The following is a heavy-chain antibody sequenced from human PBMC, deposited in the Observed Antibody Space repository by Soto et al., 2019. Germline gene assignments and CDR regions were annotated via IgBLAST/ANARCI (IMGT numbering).Heavy chain of an antibody. J-gene: IGHJ5*02. Sequence: SETLSLTCAVSGDSISSSNWWTWVRQPPGKGLEWIGEIYHSGNTNYSPSLRSRVTISVDKSKNQFSLKLNFVTAADTAVYYCARDQLEGNWFDPWGQGTLVTVSS. CDR2: IYHSGNT. D-gene: IGHD1-1*01. CDR1: GDSISSSNW. CDR3: ARDQLEGNWFDP. V-gene: IGHV4-4*02.